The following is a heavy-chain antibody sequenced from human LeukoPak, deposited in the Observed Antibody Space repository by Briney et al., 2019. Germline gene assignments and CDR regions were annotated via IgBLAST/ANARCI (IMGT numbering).Heavy chain of an antibody. CDR3: ARRDCSGGSCYHDN. CDR1: SGSISSSSSY. J-gene: IGHJ4*02. Sequence: SETLSLTCSVSSGSISSSSSYWDWIRQPPGKGLEWIGSIYNSGSPYYNPTLKSRVTISVDTSKNQFSLKLSSVTATDTAVYYCARRDCSGGSCYHDNWGQGTLVTVSS. V-gene: IGHV4-39*01. D-gene: IGHD2-15*01. CDR2: IYNSGSP.